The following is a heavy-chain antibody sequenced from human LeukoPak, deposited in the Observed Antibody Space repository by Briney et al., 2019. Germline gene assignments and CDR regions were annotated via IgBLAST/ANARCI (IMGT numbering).Heavy chain of an antibody. CDR1: GGSISSGGYY. V-gene: IGHV4-30-2*01. D-gene: IGHD3-16*02. CDR3: ASRRLRLGELSLYFNY. Sequence: SETLSLTCTVSGGSISSGGYYWSWIRQPPGKGLEWIGYIYHSGSTYYNPSLKSRVTISVDTSKNQFSLKLSSVTAADTAVYYCASRRLRLGELSLYFNYWGQGTLVTVSS. CDR2: IYHSGST. J-gene: IGHJ4*02.